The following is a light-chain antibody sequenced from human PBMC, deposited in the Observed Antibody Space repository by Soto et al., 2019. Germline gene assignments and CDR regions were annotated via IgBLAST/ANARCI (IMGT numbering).Light chain of an antibody. CDR3: CSYAGNSLWV. CDR2: DVS. V-gene: IGLV2-11*01. J-gene: IGLJ3*02. Sequence: QSALTQPRSVSGSPGQSVTISCTGTSSDVGGYNYVSWYQQHPGKAPKLVIYDVSKWPSGVPDRFSGSKSGNTASLTISGLLAEAEADYYCCSYAGNSLWVFGGGTKLTVL. CDR1: SSDVGGYNY.